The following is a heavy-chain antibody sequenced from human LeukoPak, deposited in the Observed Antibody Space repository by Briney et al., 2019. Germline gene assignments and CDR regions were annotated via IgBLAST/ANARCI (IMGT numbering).Heavy chain of an antibody. D-gene: IGHD6-19*01. CDR1: GGSISSSSYY. J-gene: IGHJ4*02. CDR2: IYYSGST. Sequence: SETLSLTCTVSGGSISSSSYYWGWIRQPPGKGLEWIGSIYYSGSTYYNPSLKSRVTISVDTSKNQFFLKLSSVTAADTAVYYCARHLGYSSGWTFDYWGQGTLVTVSS. V-gene: IGHV4-39*01. CDR3: ARHLGYSSGWTFDY.